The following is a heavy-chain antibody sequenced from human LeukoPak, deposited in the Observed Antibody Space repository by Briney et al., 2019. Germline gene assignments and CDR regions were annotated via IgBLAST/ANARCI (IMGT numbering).Heavy chain of an antibody. CDR1: GGSISSSHYY. V-gene: IGHV4-39*02. D-gene: IGHD1-14*01. Sequence: SETLSLTCSVSGGSISSSHYYWGWLRQSPGKGLEWIGSIYYSGSAYYNPSLESRVTISVDTSKNYFSLMLYSMTAADTADYYCARLPDYHYYYMDVWGKGTTVTVSS. CDR3: ARLPDYHYYYMDV. CDR2: IYYSGSA. J-gene: IGHJ6*03.